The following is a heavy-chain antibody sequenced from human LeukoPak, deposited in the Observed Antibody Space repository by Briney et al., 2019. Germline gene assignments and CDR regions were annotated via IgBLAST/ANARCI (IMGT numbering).Heavy chain of an antibody. J-gene: IGHJ3*02. CDR3: ARHFTIFGVVIQANDAFDI. CDR2: GYYSGSP. D-gene: IGHD3-3*01. Sequence: SETLSLTCTVSGGSISSSSYYCGWIRQPPGKGLEWIGSGYYSGSPYYNPSLKSRVTISVDASKNQFSLKLSSVTAADTAVYYCARHFTIFGVVIQANDAFDIWGQGTMVTVSS. CDR1: GGSISSSSYY. V-gene: IGHV4-39*01.